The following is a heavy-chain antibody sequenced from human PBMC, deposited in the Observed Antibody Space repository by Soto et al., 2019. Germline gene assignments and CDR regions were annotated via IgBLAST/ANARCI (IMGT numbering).Heavy chain of an antibody. V-gene: IGHV4-59*08. J-gene: IGHJ4*02. D-gene: IGHD6-13*01. Sequence: SETLSLTCSVSGGSIGRYYWSWIRQSPGKGLEWIGFIYDSENTNYSPSLKSRVTISGDTSKNQLSLTLSSVTAADTAIYYCAGQGIAARRAEARHWGQGTLVTVCS. CDR1: GGSIGRYY. CDR3: AGQGIAARRAEARH. CDR2: IYDSENT.